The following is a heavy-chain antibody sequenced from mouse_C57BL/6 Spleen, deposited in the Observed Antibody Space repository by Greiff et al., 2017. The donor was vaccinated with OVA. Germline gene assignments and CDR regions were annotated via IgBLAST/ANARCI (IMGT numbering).Heavy chain of an antibody. CDR1: GYTFTSYW. Sequence: QVQLQQPGAELVKPGASVKLSCKASGYTFTSYWMHWVKQRPGRGLEWIGRIDPNSGGTKYNEKFKSQATLTVDKPSSTAYMQLSSLTSEDSAVYYCARTATMVTTTGYAMDYWGQGTSVTVSS. J-gene: IGHJ4*01. CDR3: ARTATMVTTTGYAMDY. CDR2: IDPNSGGT. D-gene: IGHD2-2*01. V-gene: IGHV1-72*01.